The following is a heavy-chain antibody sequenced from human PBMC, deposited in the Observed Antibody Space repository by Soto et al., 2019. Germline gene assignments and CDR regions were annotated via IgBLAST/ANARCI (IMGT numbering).Heavy chain of an antibody. CDR2: ISSGDAFT. D-gene: IGHD3-3*02. CDR1: GFNFSNYA. J-gene: IGHJ5*02. V-gene: IGHV3-23*01. Sequence: EVQLLESGGGLVQPGGSLRLSCAASGFNFSNYAMSWVRQAPGKGLEWVSTISSGDAFTYYADSVKGRFTISRDYSKSTLYLQMHTLRAEDTAVYYCAKDRQASSFSWGQGTLVTVSS. CDR3: AKDRQASSFS.